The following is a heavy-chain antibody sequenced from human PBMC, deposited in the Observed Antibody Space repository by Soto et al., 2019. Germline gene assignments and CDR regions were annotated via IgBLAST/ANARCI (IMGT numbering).Heavy chain of an antibody. Sequence: SVKVSCKASGGTFSSYTISWVRQAPGQGLEWMGRIIPILGIANYAQEFQGKVTITADKSTSTAYMELSSLRSEDTAVYYCALTDCSSTSCYTTYYMDVWGKGTTVTVSS. CDR1: GGTFSSYT. D-gene: IGHD2-2*02. V-gene: IGHV1-69*02. J-gene: IGHJ6*03. CDR2: IIPILGIA. CDR3: ALTDCSSTSCYTTYYMDV.